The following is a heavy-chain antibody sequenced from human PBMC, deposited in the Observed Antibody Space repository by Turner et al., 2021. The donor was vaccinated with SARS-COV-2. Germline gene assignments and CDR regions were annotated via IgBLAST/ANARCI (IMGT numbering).Heavy chain of an antibody. CDR2: ISSRSSYI. D-gene: IGHD3-22*01. CDR3: ARWGPNYYDSSGYYPDAFDI. J-gene: IGHJ3*02. V-gene: IGHV3-21*01. Sequence: EVQLVESGGGLVKPAGSLRLSCAASGFTFSSYTMNWVRQAPGKGLEWVSSISSRSSYIYYADSVKGRFTISRDNAKNSLYLQMNSLRAEDTAVYYCARWGPNYYDSSGYYPDAFDIWGQGTMVTVSS. CDR1: GFTFSSYT.